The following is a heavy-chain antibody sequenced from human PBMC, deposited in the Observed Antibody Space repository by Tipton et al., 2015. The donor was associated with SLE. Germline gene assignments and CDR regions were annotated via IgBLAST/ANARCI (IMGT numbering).Heavy chain of an antibody. V-gene: IGHV3-64*04. CDR3: AKGNYYDTSAYWDH. D-gene: IGHD3-22*01. CDR2: ISSSGDST. Sequence: SLRLSCSASGFTFSSYAMYWVRQAPGKGLEYVSDISSSGDSTFYADSVKGRFTISRDNSKNTLYLQMNSLRAEDTAVYYCAKGNYYDTSAYWDHWGQGTLVTVSS. CDR1: GFTFSSYA. J-gene: IGHJ4*02.